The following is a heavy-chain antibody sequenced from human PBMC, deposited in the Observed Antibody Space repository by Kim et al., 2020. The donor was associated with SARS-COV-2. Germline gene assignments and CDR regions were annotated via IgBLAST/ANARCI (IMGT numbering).Heavy chain of an antibody. J-gene: IGHJ3*01. Sequence: SGPTLVNPTQTLTLTCNFSGFSLSTSGVGVGWIRQPPGKALEWLALIYWTDDKKYTPSLDSRLTISKDTSKNRVVLTMTNMGPVDTGTYYCARRSEGVADAFDVWGRGTMVTVSS. CDR3: ARRSEGVADAFDV. CDR1: GFSLSTSGVG. CDR2: IYWTDDK. V-gene: IGHV2-5*01. D-gene: IGHD2-15*01.